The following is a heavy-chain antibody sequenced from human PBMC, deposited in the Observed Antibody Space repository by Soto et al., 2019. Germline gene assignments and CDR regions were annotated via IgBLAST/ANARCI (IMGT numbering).Heavy chain of an antibody. D-gene: IGHD3-10*01. J-gene: IGHJ4*02. CDR2: VNPIVGMS. CDR3: ATSYGSGSTHFDS. CDR1: GGTFNSYT. Sequence: QVQLVQSGPEVKKPGSSVKVSCTASGGTFNSYTLNWVRQAPGQRPEWVGRVNPIVGMSTSASKFQGRVTLTADKSTNRADMDLTGLKSEDTAVYYCATSYGSGSTHFDSWGQGTLVTVAS. V-gene: IGHV1-69*02.